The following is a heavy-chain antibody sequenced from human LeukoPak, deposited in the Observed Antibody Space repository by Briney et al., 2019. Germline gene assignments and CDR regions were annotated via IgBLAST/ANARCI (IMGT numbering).Heavy chain of an antibody. CDR3: ASNTGYCSSTSCHPLFDY. CDR2: INPNSGGT. D-gene: IGHD2-2*01. CDR1: GYTFTGYY. V-gene: IGHV1-2*02. Sequence: GASDNVSCKASGYTFTGYYMHLVRQAPGPALEWMGWINPNSGGTYYAQKFQGRVTMTRDTSISTAYMELSRLTADDTAVYYCASNTGYCSSTSCHPLFDYWGQGTLVTVSS. J-gene: IGHJ4*02.